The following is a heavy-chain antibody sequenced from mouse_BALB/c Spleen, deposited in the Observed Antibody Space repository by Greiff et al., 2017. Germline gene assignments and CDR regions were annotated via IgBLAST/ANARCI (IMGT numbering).Heavy chain of an antibody. D-gene: IGHD1-1*01. Sequence: VQLQQSGAELMKPGASVKISCKATGYTFSSYWIEWVKQRPGHGLEWIGEILPGSGSTNYNEKFKGKATFTADTSSNTAYMQLSSLTSEDSAVYYCARPHYYGSSYAWFAYWGQGTLVTVSA. CDR1: GYTFSSYW. CDR3: ARPHYYGSSYAWFAY. J-gene: IGHJ3*01. V-gene: IGHV1-9*01. CDR2: ILPGSGST.